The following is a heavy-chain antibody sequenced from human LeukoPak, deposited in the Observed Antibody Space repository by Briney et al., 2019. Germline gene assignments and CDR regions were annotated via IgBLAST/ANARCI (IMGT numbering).Heavy chain of an antibody. CDR1: GFTFSGYT. CDR3: ARDRGSWYGNSPDDIDY. CDR2: IPYDGSNK. J-gene: IGHJ4*02. V-gene: IGHV3-30*04. D-gene: IGHD6-13*01. Sequence: GGSLRLSCTASGFTFSGYTMHWVRQAPGKGLEWLAVIPYDGSNKYYADSVKGRFTISRDNSKNTLYLQMNSLRAEDTAVYYCARDRGSWYGNSPDDIDYWGQGTLVTVSS.